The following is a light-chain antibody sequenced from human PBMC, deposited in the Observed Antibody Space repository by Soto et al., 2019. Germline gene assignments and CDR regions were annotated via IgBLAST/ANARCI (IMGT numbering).Light chain of an antibody. CDR1: QSVSSSS. CDR3: QQYGGSPRT. CDR2: GAS. Sequence: EIVLTQSPGTLSLSPGERATLSCRASQSVSSSSLAWYQQKRGQAPRLLIHGASSRATGIPDRFSGSGAGTDFTLTISRLEPEDFAVYYCQQYGGSPRTFGQGTKVDIK. V-gene: IGKV3-20*01. J-gene: IGKJ1*01.